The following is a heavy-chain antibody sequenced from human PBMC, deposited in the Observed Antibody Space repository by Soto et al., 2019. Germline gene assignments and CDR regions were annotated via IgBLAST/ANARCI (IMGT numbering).Heavy chain of an antibody. Sequence: QVQLVQSGAEVKKTGASVEVSCKASGYTFISYGISWVRQAPGQGLEWMGWISAYNGKTNYAQKFQGRVTMTTDTATSTAYMELRSLRSDDTAVYFCARAGFSTSWLGICATGVHGVEIDYWGQGTLVTVSS. CDR3: ARAGFSTSWLGICATGVHGVEIDY. CDR2: ISAYNGKT. D-gene: IGHD6-13*01. J-gene: IGHJ4*02. V-gene: IGHV1-18*01. CDR1: GYTFISYG.